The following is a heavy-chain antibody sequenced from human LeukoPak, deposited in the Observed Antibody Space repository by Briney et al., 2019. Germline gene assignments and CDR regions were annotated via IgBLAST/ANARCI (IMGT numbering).Heavy chain of an antibody. CDR2: INHSGYT. Sequence: SETLSLTCAVSGVSFDDYYWAWVRQTPGRGLEWIGEINHSGYTNDSPSLKSRVTLSIDTSRKQFSLNLRSVTVADAGFYYCTRRTTGHDYWGQGTLVTVSS. J-gene: IGHJ4*02. D-gene: IGHD4-17*01. CDR1: GVSFDDYY. CDR3: TRRTTGHDY. V-gene: IGHV4-34*01.